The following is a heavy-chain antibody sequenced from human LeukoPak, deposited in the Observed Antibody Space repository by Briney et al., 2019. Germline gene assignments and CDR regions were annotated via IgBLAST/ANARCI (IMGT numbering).Heavy chain of an antibody. CDR3: ARVCSAGSCYGLGVIEY. CDR2: IYYSGST. J-gene: IGHJ4*02. V-gene: IGHV4-59*01. CDR1: GGSINSYY. Sequence: SETLSLTCTVSGGSINSYYWSWIRQPPGKGLEWIGFIYYSGSTSYNPSLKSRVTMSVDTPKNQFSLKLGSLTTADTAVYYCARVCSAGSCYGLGVIEYWGQGTLVTVSS. D-gene: IGHD2-15*01.